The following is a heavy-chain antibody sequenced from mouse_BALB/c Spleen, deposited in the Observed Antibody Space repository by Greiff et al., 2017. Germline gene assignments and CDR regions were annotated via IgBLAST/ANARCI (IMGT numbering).Heavy chain of an antibody. J-gene: IGHJ3*01. CDR2: INSNGGST. V-gene: IGHV5-6-3*01. D-gene: IGHD4-1*01. CDR1: GFTFSSYG. Sequence: EVMLVESGGGLVQPGGSLKLSCAASGFTFSSYGMSWVRQTPDKRLELVATINSNGGSTYYPDSVKGRFTISRDNAKNTLYLQMSSLKSEDTAMYYCARVGTGTWFAYWGQGTLVTVSA. CDR3: ARVGTGTWFAY.